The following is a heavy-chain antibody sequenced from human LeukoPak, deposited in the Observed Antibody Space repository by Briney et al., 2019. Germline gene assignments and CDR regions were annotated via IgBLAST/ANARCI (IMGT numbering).Heavy chain of an antibody. V-gene: IGHV3-30*04. J-gene: IGHJ1*01. CDR1: GFTFSSYA. Sequence: GRSLRLSCAASGFTFSSYAMHWVRQAPGKGLEWVAVISYDGSNKYYADSVKGRFTISRDNSKNTLYLQMNSLRAEDTAVYYCARGLAYCGGDCYSEYFQLWGQGTLVTVSS. CDR3: ARGLAYCGGDCYSEYFQL. CDR2: ISYDGSNK. D-gene: IGHD2-21*02.